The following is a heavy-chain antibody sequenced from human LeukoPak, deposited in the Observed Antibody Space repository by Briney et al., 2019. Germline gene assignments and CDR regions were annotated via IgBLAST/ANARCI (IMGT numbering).Heavy chain of an antibody. CDR2: IYYSGST. CDR1: GGSISSSSYY. J-gene: IGHJ4*02. D-gene: IGHD3-3*01. CDR3: ASLCDFWSGYLPCDY. Sequence: SETLSLTCTVSGGSISSSSYYWGWIRQPPGKGLEWIGSIYYSGSTYYNPSLKSQVTISVDTSKNQFSLKLSSVTAAATAVYYCASLCDFWSGYLPCDYWGQGTLVTVSS. V-gene: IGHV4-39*01.